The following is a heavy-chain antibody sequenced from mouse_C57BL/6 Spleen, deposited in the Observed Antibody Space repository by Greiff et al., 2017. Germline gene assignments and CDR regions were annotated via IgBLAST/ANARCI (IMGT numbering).Heavy chain of an antibody. V-gene: IGHV1-69*01. Sequence: QVQLQQPGAELVMPGASVKLSCKASGYTFPSYWMHWVKQRPGQGLEWIGEIDPSDSCSNYNQKFKGKSTLTVDKSSSIADMQLSSLTSEDSAVYYCGRLRTVVAYFDDWGQGTTLTVSS. CDR2: IDPSDSCS. J-gene: IGHJ2*01. CDR3: GRLRTVVAYFDD. CDR1: GYTFPSYW. D-gene: IGHD1-1*01.